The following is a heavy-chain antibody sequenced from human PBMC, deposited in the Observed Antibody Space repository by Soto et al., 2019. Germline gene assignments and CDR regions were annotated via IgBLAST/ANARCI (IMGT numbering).Heavy chain of an antibody. Sequence: SQTLSLTCAISGDSVSSNSAAWNWIRQSPSRGLEWLGRTYYRSKWYNDYAVSVKSRITINPDTSKNQFSLQLNSVTPEDTAVYYCARDPFYDFWRRYCCFVYCCQGTLGTGSS. J-gene: IGHJ4*02. CDR1: GDSVSSNSAA. CDR3: ARDPFYDFWRRYCCFVY. D-gene: IGHD3-3*01. V-gene: IGHV6-1*01. CDR2: TYYRSKWYN.